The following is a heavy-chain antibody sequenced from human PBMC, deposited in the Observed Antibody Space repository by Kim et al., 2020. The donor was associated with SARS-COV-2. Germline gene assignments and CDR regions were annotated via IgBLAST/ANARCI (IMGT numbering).Heavy chain of an antibody. V-gene: IGHV6-1*01. Sequence: SQTLSLTCAISGDSVSSNSAAWNWLRQSPSRGLEWLGRTYYRSKWYNDYAVSVKSRITINPDTSKNQFSLQLNSVTPEDTAVYYCARDGRIGNLARYYYGMDVWGQGTTVTVSS. D-gene: IGHD1-7*01. CDR2: TYYRSKWYN. CDR1: GDSVSSNSAA. J-gene: IGHJ6*02. CDR3: ARDGRIGNLARYYYGMDV.